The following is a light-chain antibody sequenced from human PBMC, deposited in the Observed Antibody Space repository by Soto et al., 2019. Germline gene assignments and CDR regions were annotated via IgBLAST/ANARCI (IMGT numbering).Light chain of an antibody. CDR3: SSYRISRIGV. V-gene: IGLV2-14*03. J-gene: IGLJ1*01. CDR2: DVS. Sequence: QSVLTQPASWSGSPGQSITISCTGTISDVGGYNYVSWYQHHPGKAPKLMIYDVSNRPSGVSNRFSGSKSGNTASLTISGLQAEDEADYYCSSYRISRIGVFGTGTKVTVL. CDR1: ISDVGGYNY.